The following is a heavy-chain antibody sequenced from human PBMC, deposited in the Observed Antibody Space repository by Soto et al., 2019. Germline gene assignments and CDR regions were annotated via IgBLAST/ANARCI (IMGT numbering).Heavy chain of an antibody. J-gene: IGHJ4*02. CDR2: IIPIFGTA. CDR3: ARAPLVVVTARGYYFDY. CDR1: GGTFSSYA. Sequence: SVKVSCKASGGTFSSYAISWVRQAPGQGLEWMGGIIPIFGTANYAQKFQGRVTITADESTSTAYMELSSLRSEDTAVYYCARAPLVVVTARGYYFDYGGQGTLVTVS. D-gene: IGHD2-21*02. V-gene: IGHV1-69*13.